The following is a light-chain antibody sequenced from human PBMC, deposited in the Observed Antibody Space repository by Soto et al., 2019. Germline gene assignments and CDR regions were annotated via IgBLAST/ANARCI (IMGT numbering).Light chain of an antibody. CDR1: QDISSY. V-gene: IGKV1-39*01. CDR3: QQSYSTLFT. Sequence: DIPMTQSPSSLSASVGDSVTITCRASQDISSYLNWYQQKPGKAPKLRIYAASTLHSGVPSRFSVSESGTDFTLTISSLQPEDFATYYCQQSYSTLFTFGPGTKVDFK. J-gene: IGKJ3*01. CDR2: AAS.